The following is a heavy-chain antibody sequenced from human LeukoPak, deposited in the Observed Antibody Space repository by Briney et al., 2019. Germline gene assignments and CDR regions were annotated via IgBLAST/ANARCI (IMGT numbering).Heavy chain of an antibody. Sequence: GRSLRLSCAASGFTYDDYAMHWVRQAPGKGLEWVSGISWNSGSIGYADSVKGRFTISRDNAKNSLYLQMNSLRAEDTALYYCAKDMTAAGTGFDYWGQRTLVTVSS. CDR2: ISWNSGSI. V-gene: IGHV3-9*01. CDR1: GFTYDDYA. J-gene: IGHJ4*02. D-gene: IGHD6-13*01. CDR3: AKDMTAAGTGFDY.